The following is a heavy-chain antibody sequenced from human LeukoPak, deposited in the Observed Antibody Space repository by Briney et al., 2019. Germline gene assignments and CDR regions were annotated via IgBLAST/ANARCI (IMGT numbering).Heavy chain of an antibody. D-gene: IGHD3-10*01. CDR3: ARDHRGSGSRYYYYYMDV. Sequence: PGGSLRLSCAASGFTFNRYWMSWVRQAPGKELQWVANIKQDGSAKYYVDSVKGRFTISRDNAKNTLYLQMNSLRAEDTAVYYCARDHRGSGSRYYYYYMDVWGKGTTVTISS. CDR1: GFTFNRYW. V-gene: IGHV3-7*01. J-gene: IGHJ6*03. CDR2: IKQDGSAK.